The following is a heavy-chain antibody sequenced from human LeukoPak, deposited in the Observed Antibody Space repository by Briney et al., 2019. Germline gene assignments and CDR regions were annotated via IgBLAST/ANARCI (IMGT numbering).Heavy chain of an antibody. CDR3: TRDDTVTTRVGFID. Sequence: GGSLRLSCAGSGFTFSFYWMSWVRQAPGKGLEWVANIKQDGSEEYYVDSVKGRFTISRDNTKSSLYLQMNSLRAEDTAVYYCTRDDTVTTRVGFIDWGQGALVTVSS. CDR1: GFTFSFYW. V-gene: IGHV3-7*01. D-gene: IGHD4-17*01. CDR2: IKQDGSEE. J-gene: IGHJ4*02.